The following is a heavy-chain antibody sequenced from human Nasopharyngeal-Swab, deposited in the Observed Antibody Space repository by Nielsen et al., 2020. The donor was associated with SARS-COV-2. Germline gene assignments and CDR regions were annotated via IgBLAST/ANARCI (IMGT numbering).Heavy chain of an antibody. CDR2: ISGGGGDT. D-gene: IGHD3-22*01. CDR3: AKLPYDSSGYYSSYFDY. J-gene: IGHJ4*02. V-gene: IGHV3-23*01. Sequence: GESLKISCVVSGFTFSTYAMSWVRKAPEKGLEWVSAISGGGGDTYYADSVQGRFTISRDNSKNTLYLQMNSLRAEDTAVYYCAKLPYDSSGYYSSYFDYWGQGTLVSVSS. CDR1: GFTFSTYA.